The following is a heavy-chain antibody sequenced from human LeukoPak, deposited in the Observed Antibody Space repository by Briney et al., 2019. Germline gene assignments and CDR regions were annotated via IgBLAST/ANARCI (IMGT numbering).Heavy chain of an antibody. CDR3: ARDASALY. V-gene: IGHV3-7*01. D-gene: IGHD6-19*01. Sequence: GGSLRLSCAASGFTFTTYWMSWVRQAPGKGLEWVASIKPDGSEKYYLDSVKGRFTISRDNARDSLYLQMNSLRDDDTSVYFCARDASALYWGRGTLVTVSS. CDR2: IKPDGSEK. J-gene: IGHJ4*02. CDR1: GFTFTTYW.